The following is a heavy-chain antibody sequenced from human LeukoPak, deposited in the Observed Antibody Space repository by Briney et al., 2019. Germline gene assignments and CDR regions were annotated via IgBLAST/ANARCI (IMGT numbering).Heavy chain of an antibody. D-gene: IGHD3-16*01. J-gene: IGHJ4*02. CDR3: WVASRGSDY. CDR2: INHSGST. V-gene: IGHV4-34*01. CDR1: GGSFSGYY. Sequence: SSETLSLTCTVYGGSFSGYYWSWIRQPPGKGLEWIGEINHSGSTNYNPSLKSRVTISVDTSKNQFSLKLSSVTAADTAVYYCWVASRGSDYWGQGTLVTVSS.